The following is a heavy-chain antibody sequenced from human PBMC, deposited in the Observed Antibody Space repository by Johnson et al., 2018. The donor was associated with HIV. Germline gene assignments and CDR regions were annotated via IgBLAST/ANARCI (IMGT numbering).Heavy chain of an antibody. J-gene: IGHJ3*02. D-gene: IGHD3-10*01. Sequence: QVQLVESGGGLVKPGGSLRLSCAASGFTFSSYAMHWVRQAPGKGLEWVAVISYDGSNKYYADSVKGRFTISRDNSKNTLYLQMNSLRAEDTAVYYCAKDSSVLLCFDIWGQGTMVTVSS. V-gene: IGHV3-30*04. CDR2: ISYDGSNK. CDR1: GFTFSSYA. CDR3: AKDSSVLLCFDI.